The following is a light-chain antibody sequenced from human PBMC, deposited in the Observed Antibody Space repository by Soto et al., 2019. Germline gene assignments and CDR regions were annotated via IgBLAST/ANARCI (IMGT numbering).Light chain of an antibody. CDR1: SSDVGGYNY. J-gene: IGLJ2*01. Sequence: QSALTQPASVSGSPGQSITISCTGTSSDVGGYNYVSWYQQHPGKAPKLMIYEVSNRPSGVSNRFSGSKSGNTASLTISGLQAEDEADYYCSSYKTRRTLPIFGGGTKVTVL. CDR2: EVS. V-gene: IGLV2-14*01. CDR3: SSYKTRRTLPI.